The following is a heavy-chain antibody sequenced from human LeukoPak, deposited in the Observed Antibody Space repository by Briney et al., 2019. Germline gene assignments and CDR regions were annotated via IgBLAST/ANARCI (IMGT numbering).Heavy chain of an antibody. CDR1: GYKFTNYW. Sequence: GESLKISCKGSGYKFTNYWIGWVRQMPGKGLEWMGIIYPGDSDTRYSPSFQGQVTISADKSIDTAYLQWTSLKASDSAVYFCGRHVDYYNRDTYYAYGMDVWGQGTTVTVS. D-gene: IGHD3-22*01. V-gene: IGHV5-51*01. J-gene: IGHJ6*02. CDR3: GRHVDYYNRDTYYAYGMDV. CDR2: IYPGDSDT.